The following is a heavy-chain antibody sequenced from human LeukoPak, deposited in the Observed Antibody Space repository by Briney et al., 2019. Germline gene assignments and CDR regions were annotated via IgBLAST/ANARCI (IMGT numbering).Heavy chain of an antibody. CDR2: FNPNSGGT. Sequence: ASFKVSCKASGYSFIGYYMHCVRQAPARRVEEMGWFNPNSGGTNYAQKFQGRVTMTRDTSISTAYMELSRLRSDDTAVYYCARDKTRALRGVMYYWGQGTLVTVYS. CDR1: GYSFIGYY. J-gene: IGHJ4*02. D-gene: IGHD3-10*01. CDR3: ARDKTRALRGVMYY. V-gene: IGHV1-2*02.